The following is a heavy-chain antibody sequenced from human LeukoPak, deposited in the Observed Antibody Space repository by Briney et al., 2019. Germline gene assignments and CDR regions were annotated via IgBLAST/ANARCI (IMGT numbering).Heavy chain of an antibody. V-gene: IGHV3-21*01. CDR3: ARSMIYDSSGFSSGEAYCYYGMDV. CDR2: ISSSSSYI. Sequence: GGSLRLSCAASGFTFSSYSMNWIRQAPGKGLEWVSSISSSSSYIYYADSVKGRFTISRDNAKNSLYLQMNSLRAEDTAVYYCARSMIYDSSGFSSGEAYCYYGMDVWGQGTTVTVSS. J-gene: IGHJ6*02. CDR1: GFTFSSYS. D-gene: IGHD3-22*01.